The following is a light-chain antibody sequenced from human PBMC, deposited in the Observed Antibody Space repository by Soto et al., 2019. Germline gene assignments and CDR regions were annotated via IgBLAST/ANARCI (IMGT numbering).Light chain of an antibody. V-gene: IGKV1-5*01. CDR2: DAS. CDR1: QSIDNW. Sequence: DIQMTQSPSPLSASIGDRVTFTCRASQSIDNWLAWYQQKPGKAPQLLIYDASRVKTGVPSRFTASGSGTEFTLTINTLQADDSATYFCQHYNGYPYTFGPGTKVDIK. J-gene: IGKJ2*01. CDR3: QHYNGYPYT.